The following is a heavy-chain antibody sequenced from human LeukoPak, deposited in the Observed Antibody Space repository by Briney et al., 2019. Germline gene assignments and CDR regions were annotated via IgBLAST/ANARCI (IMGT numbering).Heavy chain of an antibody. Sequence: PRGSLRHSCAASGFTFSTYAMSWVRQAPGKGLEWLSAISNSGGSTYYPDSVKGRFTISRDNSKNTLYLQMNSLRVEDTAVYYCAELTGSDNSGYSTLGDLGQGTLLSHSS. CDR2: ISNSGGST. J-gene: IGHJ4*02. CDR3: AELTGSDNSGYSTLGD. D-gene: IGHD3-22*01. V-gene: IGHV3-23*01. CDR1: GFTFSTYA.